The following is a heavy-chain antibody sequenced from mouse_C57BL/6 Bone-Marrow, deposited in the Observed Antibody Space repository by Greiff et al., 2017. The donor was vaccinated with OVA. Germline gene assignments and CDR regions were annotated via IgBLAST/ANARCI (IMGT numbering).Heavy chain of an antibody. J-gene: IGHJ2*01. CDR2: ISSGGSYT. V-gene: IGHV5-6*01. Sequence: EVMLVESGGDLVKPGGSLKLSCAASGFTFSSYGMSWVRQTPDKRLEWVATISSGGSYTYYPDSVKGRFTISRDNAKNTLYLQMSSLKSEDTAMYYCARHGYYDFDYWGQGTTLTVSS. CDR3: ARHGYYDFDY. CDR1: GFTFSSYG. D-gene: IGHD2-3*01.